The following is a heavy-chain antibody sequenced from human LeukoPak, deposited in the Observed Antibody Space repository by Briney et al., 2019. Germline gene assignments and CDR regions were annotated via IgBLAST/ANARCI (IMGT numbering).Heavy chain of an antibody. CDR3: ARPPRRSMIVGKNARGAFDI. Sequence: PSETLSLTCAVYGGSFSGYYWNWIRQPPGKGLEWIGEINHSGSTNYNPSLKSRVTISVDTSKNRFSLKLSSVTAADTAVYYCARPPRRSMIVGKNARGAFDIWGRGTMVTVSS. D-gene: IGHD3-22*01. J-gene: IGHJ3*02. CDR1: GGSFSGYY. CDR2: INHSGST. V-gene: IGHV4-34*01.